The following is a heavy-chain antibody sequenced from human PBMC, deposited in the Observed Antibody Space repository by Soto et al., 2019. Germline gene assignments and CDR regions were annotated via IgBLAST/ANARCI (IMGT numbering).Heavy chain of an antibody. CDR3: ARTWGGGSCCEI. J-gene: IGHJ3*02. CDR2: ISSSSSYL. CDR1: GFTFSSYS. D-gene: IGHD2-15*01. V-gene: IGHV3-21*01. Sequence: EVQLVESGGGLVKPGGSLRLSCAASGFTFSSYSMNWVRQAPGKGLEWVSSISSSSSYLYYADSVKGRFTISRDNAKNSLYLQMNSLRAEDTAVYYCARTWGGGSCCEIWGQGTMVTVSS.